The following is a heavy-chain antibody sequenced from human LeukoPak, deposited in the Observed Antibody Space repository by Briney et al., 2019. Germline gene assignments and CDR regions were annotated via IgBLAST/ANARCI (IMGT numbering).Heavy chain of an antibody. Sequence: PSETLSLTCTVSGGSISSYYWSWIRQPPGKGLEWIGYIYYSGSTNYNPSLKSRVTISVDTSKNQFSLKLSSVTAADTAVYYCARGVGGYSGYDSRGYYFDYWGQGTLVTVSS. CDR1: GGSISSYY. CDR2: IYYSGST. CDR3: ARGVGGYSGYDSRGYYFDY. V-gene: IGHV4-59*01. D-gene: IGHD5-12*01. J-gene: IGHJ4*02.